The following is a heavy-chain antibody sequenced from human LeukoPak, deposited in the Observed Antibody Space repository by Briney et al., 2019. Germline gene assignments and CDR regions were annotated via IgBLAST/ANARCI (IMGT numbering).Heavy chain of an antibody. CDR3: ARDMAAAGSSWFDP. CDR1: GLTFSSYW. CDR2: IKQDGSEK. V-gene: IGHV3-7*01. J-gene: IGHJ5*02. Sequence: GGSLRLSCAASGLTFSSYWMNWVRQAPGKGLEWVANIKQDGSEKYYVHSVKGRFTISRDNAKNSLYLQMNSLRAEDTAVYYCARDMAAAGSSWFDPWGQGTLVTVSS. D-gene: IGHD6-13*01.